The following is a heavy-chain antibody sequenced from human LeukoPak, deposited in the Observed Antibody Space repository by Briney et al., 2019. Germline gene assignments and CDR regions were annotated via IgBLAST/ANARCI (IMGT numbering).Heavy chain of an antibody. CDR2: IKGDGSEK. CDR1: GFTFSSYW. CDR3: ARDEYRSRWLHP. Sequence: GGSLRLSCAASGFTFSSYWMSWVRLAPGKGLERVANIKGDGSEKWYADSVKGRFTISRDNAQNSVHLQMNSLRAEDTAVYHCARDEYRSRWLHPWGQGTLVTVTS. D-gene: IGHD5-24*01. J-gene: IGHJ5*02. V-gene: IGHV3-7*01.